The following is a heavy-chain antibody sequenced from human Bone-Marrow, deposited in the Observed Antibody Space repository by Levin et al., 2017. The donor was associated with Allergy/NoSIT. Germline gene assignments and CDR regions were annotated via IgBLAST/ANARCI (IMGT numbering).Heavy chain of an antibody. V-gene: IGHV1-2*02. CDR3: ARVSSKWTSHLDY. CDR1: GYSFTDYY. CDR2: INPKSGDT. D-gene: IGHD4-11*01. Sequence: AASVKVSCKPSGYSFTDYYMHWVRQAPGQGPEGMDWINPKSGDTKYAQKFQGRVTMTWDTSITTAYMELNSLRSDDTAMYYCARVSSKWTSHLDYWGQGTLVTVSS. J-gene: IGHJ4*02.